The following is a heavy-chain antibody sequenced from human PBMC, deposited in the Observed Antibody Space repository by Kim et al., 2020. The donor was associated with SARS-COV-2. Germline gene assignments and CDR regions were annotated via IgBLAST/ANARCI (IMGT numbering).Heavy chain of an antibody. CDR3: ARAGDGPNDY. D-gene: IGHD1-26*01. Sequence: SPNYNPYLKSRVTISVDTSKNQFSLKLSSVTAADTAVYYCARAGDGPNDYWGQGTLVTVSS. J-gene: IGHJ4*02. V-gene: IGHV4-59*01. CDR2: SP.